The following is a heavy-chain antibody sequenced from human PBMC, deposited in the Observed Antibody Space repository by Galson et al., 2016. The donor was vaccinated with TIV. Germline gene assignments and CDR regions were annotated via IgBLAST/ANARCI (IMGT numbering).Heavy chain of an antibody. CDR1: GFTFSSYG. J-gene: IGHJ4*02. CDR2: ISSSLSYI. Sequence: SLRLSCAASGFTFSSYGMNWVRQAPGKGLEWVSSISSSLSYIYYADSLKGRFTISRDNAKNSLYLQMNSLRAEDTAVYYCARDSSGYGSFDYWGQGTLVTVSS. D-gene: IGHD5-12*01. CDR3: ARDSSGYGSFDY. V-gene: IGHV3-21*01.